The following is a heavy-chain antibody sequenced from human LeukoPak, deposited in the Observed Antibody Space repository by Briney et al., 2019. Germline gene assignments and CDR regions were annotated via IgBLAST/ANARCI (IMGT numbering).Heavy chain of an antibody. Sequence: GGSLRLSCAASGFTFDDYGMSWVRQAPGKGLEWVSGINWNGGSTGYADSVKGRFTISRDNSKNTLYLQMNSLRAEDTAVYYCAKDLVVAALWYAFDIWGQGTMVTVSS. CDR3: AKDLVVAALWYAFDI. CDR2: INWNGGST. J-gene: IGHJ3*02. V-gene: IGHV3-20*04. CDR1: GFTFDDYG. D-gene: IGHD2-15*01.